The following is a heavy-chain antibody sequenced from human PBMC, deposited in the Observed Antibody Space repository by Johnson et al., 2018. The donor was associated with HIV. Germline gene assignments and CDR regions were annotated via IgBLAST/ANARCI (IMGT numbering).Heavy chain of an antibody. CDR3: AKGAAAAGPDAFDI. J-gene: IGHJ3*02. CDR2: IYSGGST. V-gene: IGHV3-66*03. CDR1: GFTVSSNY. Sequence: VQLVESGGGLIQPGGSLRLSCAASGFTVSSNYMSWVRQAPGKGLEWVSVIYSGGSTYYADSVKGRFTISRDNSKNTLYLQMNSLRAEDTAVYYCAKGAAAAGPDAFDIWGQGTMVTVSS. D-gene: IGHD6-13*01.